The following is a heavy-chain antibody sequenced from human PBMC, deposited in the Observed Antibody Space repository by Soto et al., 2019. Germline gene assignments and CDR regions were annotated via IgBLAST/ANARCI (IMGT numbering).Heavy chain of an antibody. D-gene: IGHD2-15*01. CDR3: ASSYCSGGSCYRGLAIDI. CDR2: ITSDGTST. J-gene: IGHJ3*02. Sequence: GGSLRLSCADSGFTFSSQWMHWVRHAPGKGLVWVSRITSDGTSTSYADSVKGRFTISRDNAKNTLYLQMNSLRVEDTAVYYCASSYCSGGSCYRGLAIDIPGQGIMVT. CDR1: GFTFSSQW. V-gene: IGHV3-74*01.